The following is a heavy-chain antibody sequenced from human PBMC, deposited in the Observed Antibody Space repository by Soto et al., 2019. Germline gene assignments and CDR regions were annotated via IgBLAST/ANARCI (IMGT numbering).Heavy chain of an antibody. CDR3: ARHIAAARDIGWFDP. Sequence: QVQLVQSGAEVKKPGSSVKVSCKASGGTFSSYAISRVRQAPGQGLEWMGGIIPIFGTANYAQKFQGRVTITADESTSTAYMELSSLRSEDTAVYYCARHIAAARDIGWFDPWGQGTLVTVSS. D-gene: IGHD6-13*01. CDR1: GGTFSSYA. J-gene: IGHJ5*02. V-gene: IGHV1-69*01. CDR2: IIPIFGTA.